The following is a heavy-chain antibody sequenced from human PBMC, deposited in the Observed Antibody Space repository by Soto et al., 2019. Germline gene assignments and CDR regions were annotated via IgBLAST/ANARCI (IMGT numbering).Heavy chain of an antibody. CDR1: GGSISSYY. J-gene: IGHJ6*02. Sequence: SETLSLTCTVPGGSISSYYWSWIRQPPGKGLEWIGYIYYSGSTNYNPSLKSRVTISVDTSKNQFSLKLSSVTAADTAVYYCARDYTARNYYYGMDVWGQGTTVTVSS. V-gene: IGHV4-59*01. D-gene: IGHD3-16*01. CDR3: ARDYTARNYYYGMDV. CDR2: IYYSGST.